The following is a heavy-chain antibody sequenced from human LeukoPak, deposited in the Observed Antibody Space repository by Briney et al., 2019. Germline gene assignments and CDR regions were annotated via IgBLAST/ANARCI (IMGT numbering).Heavy chain of an antibody. V-gene: IGHV4-39*01. Sequence: SETLSLTCTVSGDSISSSSYYWGWIRQPPGKGLEWIGGIYYSGSTYYNPSLKSQVTMSVDTSKNQFSLKLSSVTAADTAVYYCARRSSSIIFDFWGQGTLVTVSS. CDR3: ARRSSSIIFDF. D-gene: IGHD6-13*01. CDR1: GDSISSSSYY. CDR2: IYYSGST. J-gene: IGHJ4*02.